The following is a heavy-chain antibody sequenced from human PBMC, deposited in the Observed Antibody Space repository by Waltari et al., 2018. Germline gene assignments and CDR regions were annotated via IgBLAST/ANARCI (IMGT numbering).Heavy chain of an antibody. CDR1: GYTFTGYY. J-gene: IGHJ3*02. CDR2: INPNSGGT. D-gene: IGHD3-10*01. CDR3: ARGVRGFGELLYAFDI. V-gene: IGHV1-2*02. Sequence: QVQLVQSGAEVKKPGASVKVSCKASGYTFTGYYMHWVRQAPGQGLEWMGWINPNSGGTNYAQKFQGRVTMTRDTSISTAYMELSSLRSEDTAVYYCARGVRGFGELLYAFDIWGQGTMVTVSS.